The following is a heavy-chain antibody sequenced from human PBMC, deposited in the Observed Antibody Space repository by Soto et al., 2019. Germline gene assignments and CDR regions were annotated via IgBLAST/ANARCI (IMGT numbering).Heavy chain of an antibody. Sequence: ASVKVSCKASGGMFYSSAINWVRQSPGQGLEWMGWISAYNGNTNYAQKLQGRVTMTTDTSTSTAYMELRSLRSDDTAVYYCARAHPATTTLFDYWGQGTLVTVSS. J-gene: IGHJ4*02. D-gene: IGHD4-17*01. CDR3: ARAHPATTTLFDY. CDR2: ISAYNGNT. CDR1: GGMFYSSA. V-gene: IGHV1-18*04.